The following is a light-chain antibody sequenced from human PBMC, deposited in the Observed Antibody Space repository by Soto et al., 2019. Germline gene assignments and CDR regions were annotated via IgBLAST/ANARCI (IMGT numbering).Light chain of an antibody. CDR2: GAS. Sequence: EKVMTQSPATLSVSPGERATLSRRASQSVSSNLAWYQQKPGQAPRLLIYGASTRATGIPARFSDSGSGTEFTLTISSLQSEDFAVYYCQQYNDWPWTLGQGTKVEIK. CDR3: QQYNDWPWT. J-gene: IGKJ1*01. CDR1: QSVSSN. V-gene: IGKV3-15*01.